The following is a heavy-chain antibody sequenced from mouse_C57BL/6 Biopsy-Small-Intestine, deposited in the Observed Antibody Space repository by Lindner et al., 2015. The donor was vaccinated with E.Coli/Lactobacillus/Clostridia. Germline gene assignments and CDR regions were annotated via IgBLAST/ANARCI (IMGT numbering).Heavy chain of an antibody. J-gene: IGHJ4*01. CDR2: LNPVLGTT. CDR3: ARGGDQPDY. V-gene: IGHV1-77*01. D-gene: IGHD6-1*01. CDR1: GGTFSGFA. Sequence: SVKVSCKASGGTFSGFAITWVRQAPGRGLEWMGRLNPVLGTTNYARNFQGRVAITADESTTTAYMELTSLRSEDTAVYYCARGGDQPDYWGQGTLVTVSS.